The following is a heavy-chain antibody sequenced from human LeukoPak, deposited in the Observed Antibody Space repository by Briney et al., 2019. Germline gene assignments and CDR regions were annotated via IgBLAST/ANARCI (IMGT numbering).Heavy chain of an antibody. J-gene: IGHJ5*02. CDR3: AREVAAAGYNWFDP. D-gene: IGHD6-13*01. CDR2: IIPIFGTA. CDR1: GGTFSSYA. Sequence: SVKVSCKASGGTFSSYAISWVRQAPGQGLEWMGGIIPIFGTANYAQKFQGRVTVTADESTSTAYMELSSLRSEDTAVYYCAREVAAAGYNWFDPWGQGTLVTVSS. V-gene: IGHV1-69*13.